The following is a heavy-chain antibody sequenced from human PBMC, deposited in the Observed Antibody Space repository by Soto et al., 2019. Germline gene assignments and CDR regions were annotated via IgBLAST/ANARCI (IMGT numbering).Heavy chain of an antibody. Sequence: GASVKVSFKASGYTFTTYGINWVRQAPGQGLEWMGGIIPIFGTANYAQKFQGRVTITADESTSIAYMELSSLRSEDTAVYYCARDRLAFDYYDSSGYSFDYWGQGTLVTVSS. J-gene: IGHJ4*02. CDR2: IIPIFGTA. D-gene: IGHD3-22*01. CDR3: ARDRLAFDYYDSSGYSFDY. V-gene: IGHV1-69*13. CDR1: GYTFTTYG.